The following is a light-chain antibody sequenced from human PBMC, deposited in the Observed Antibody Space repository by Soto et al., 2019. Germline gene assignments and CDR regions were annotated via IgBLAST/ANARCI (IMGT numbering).Light chain of an antibody. CDR3: QQYYSYPWT. V-gene: IGKV1-5*01. J-gene: IGKJ1*01. CDR1: QTISTW. CDR2: DAS. Sequence: DIQVTQSPPTLSASVGDRVTITCRASQTISTWMAWYQQKPGKAPKLLVYDASTLQSGVPSRFSGSGSETDFTLTISCLQSEDFATYYCQQYYSYPWTFGQGTKVDIK.